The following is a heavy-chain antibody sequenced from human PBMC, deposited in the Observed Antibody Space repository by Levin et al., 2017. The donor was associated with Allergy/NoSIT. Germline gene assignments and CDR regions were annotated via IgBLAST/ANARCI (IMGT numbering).Heavy chain of an antibody. J-gene: IGHJ6*02. Sequence: SVKVSCKASGGSFNTDTIIWVRQAPGQGLEWMGGIIPIFGTPNNAQKFQDRVTITADEPTSTIYMEVNSLTSEDTAVYFCARERGAGDLNLNYYGVDVWGQGTAVTVSS. CDR2: IIPIFGTP. CDR3: ARERGAGDLNLNYYGVDV. V-gene: IGHV1-69*13. D-gene: IGHD1-26*01. CDR1: GGSFNTDT.